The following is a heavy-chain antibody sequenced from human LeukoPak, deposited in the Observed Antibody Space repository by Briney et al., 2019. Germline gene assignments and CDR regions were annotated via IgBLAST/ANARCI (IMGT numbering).Heavy chain of an antibody. J-gene: IGHJ6*04. CDR1: GFTFSSHG. V-gene: IGHV3-48*04. CDR2: ISSSGSTI. CDR3: AELGITMIGGV. Sequence: GGSLRLSCVASGFTFSSHGMNWVRQAPGKGLEWVSYISSSGSTIYYADSVKGRFTISRDNAKNSLYLQMNSLRAEDTAVYYCAELGITMIGGVWGKGTTVTISS. D-gene: IGHD3-10*02.